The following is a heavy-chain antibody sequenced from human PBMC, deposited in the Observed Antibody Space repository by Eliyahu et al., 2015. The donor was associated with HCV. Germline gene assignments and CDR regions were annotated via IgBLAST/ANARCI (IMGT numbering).Heavy chain of an antibody. CDR3: ARDSASGWYVYYYYYGMDV. CDR2: ISSSSSYI. CDR1: GFTFSSXS. J-gene: IGHJ6*02. D-gene: IGHD6-19*01. V-gene: IGHV3-21*01. Sequence: EVQLVESGGGLVKPGGSLRLSCAASGFTFSSXSMNWVRQAPGKGLEWVSSISSSSSYIYYADSVKGRFTISRDNAKNSLYLQMNSLRAEDTAVYYCARDSASGWYVYYYYYGMDVWGQGTTVTVSS.